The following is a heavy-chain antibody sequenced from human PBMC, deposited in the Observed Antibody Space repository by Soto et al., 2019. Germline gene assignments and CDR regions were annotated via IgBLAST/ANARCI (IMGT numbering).Heavy chain of an antibody. CDR3: ARVVVVVVADGNWFDP. D-gene: IGHD2-15*01. CDR1: GFTFSSYA. V-gene: IGHV3-30-3*01. Sequence: GGSLRLSCAASGFTFSSYAMHWVRQAPGKGLEWVAVISYDGSNKYYADSVKGRFTISRDDAKNSLYLQMNSLRDEDTAVYYCARVVVVVVADGNWFDPWGQGTLVTVSS. J-gene: IGHJ5*02. CDR2: ISYDGSNK.